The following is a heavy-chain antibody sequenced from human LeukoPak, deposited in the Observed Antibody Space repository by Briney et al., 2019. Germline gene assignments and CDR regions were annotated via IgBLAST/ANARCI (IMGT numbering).Heavy chain of an antibody. CDR3: ARKRRVGASKGGNWFDP. V-gene: IGHV4-59*01. J-gene: IGHJ5*02. CDR1: GGSISSYY. Sequence: PSETLSLTCTVSGGSISSYYWSWIRQPPGKGLEWIGFIFYSGTTNYNPSPKSRVTISVDTSKNQFSLKLSSVTAADTAVYYCARKRRVGASKGGNWFDPWGQGTLVTVSS. D-gene: IGHD1-26*01. CDR2: IFYSGTT.